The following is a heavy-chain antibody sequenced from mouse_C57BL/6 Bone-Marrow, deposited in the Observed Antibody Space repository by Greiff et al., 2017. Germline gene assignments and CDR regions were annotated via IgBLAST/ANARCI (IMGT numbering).Heavy chain of an antibody. Sequence: VKLQESGAELVKPGASVKLSCKASGYTFTSYWMHWVKQRPGQGLEWIGYINPSSGYTKYNQKFKDKATLTADKSSTTAYMPLRSLTYEDSAVSYYSSLDFYNAMEYWGQGNSVTVSS. J-gene: IGHJ4*01. CDR1: GYTFTSYW. CDR3: SSLDFYNAMEY. V-gene: IGHV1-7*01. CDR2: INPSSGYT.